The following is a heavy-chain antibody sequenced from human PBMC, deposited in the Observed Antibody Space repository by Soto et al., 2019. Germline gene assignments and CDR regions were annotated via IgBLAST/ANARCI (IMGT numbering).Heavy chain of an antibody. CDR1: GFSLSTRGVG. CDR2: IYWDDDK. D-gene: IGHD3-22*01. V-gene: IGHV2-5*02. CDR3: IHALRDSSGYYYVWDY. Sequence: QITLKESGPTLVKPTQTLTLTCTFSGFSLSTRGVGVGWIRQPPGKALEWLALIYWDDDKRYKPSLKSRLSITKDPSKNQVVLTMTNMDPVDTATYYCIHALRDSSGYYYVWDYWGQGTLVTVSS. J-gene: IGHJ4*02.